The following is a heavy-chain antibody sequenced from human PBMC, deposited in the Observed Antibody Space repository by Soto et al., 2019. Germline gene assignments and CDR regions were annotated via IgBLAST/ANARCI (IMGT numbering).Heavy chain of an antibody. CDR3: ARGRRYCTTTSCYPPALFPYGMDV. CDR2: INPDSDNT. D-gene: IGHD2-2*01. CDR1: GYTFTNYD. V-gene: IGHV1-8*01. J-gene: IGHJ6*02. Sequence: GASVKVSCKTSGYTFTNYDINWVRQAAGQGLEWMGWINPDSDNTGYAQKFRGRVTMTRDTSISTAYMELNSLRSEDTAVYYCARGRRYCTTTSCYPPALFPYGMDVWGQGTTVTVSS.